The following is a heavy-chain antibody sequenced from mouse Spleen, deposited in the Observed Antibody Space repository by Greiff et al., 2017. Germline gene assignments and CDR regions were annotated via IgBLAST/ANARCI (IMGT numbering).Heavy chain of an antibody. CDR2: INPNNGGT. Sequence: EVKLQESGPELVKPGASVKIPCKASGYTFTDYNMDWVKQSHGKSLEWIGDINPNNGGTIYNQKFKGKATLTVDKSSSTAYMELRSLTSEDTAVYYCARGYGSSNAMDYWGQGTSVTVSS. CDR3: ARGYGSSNAMDY. V-gene: IGHV1-18*01. J-gene: IGHJ4*01. D-gene: IGHD1-1*01. CDR1: GYTFTDYN.